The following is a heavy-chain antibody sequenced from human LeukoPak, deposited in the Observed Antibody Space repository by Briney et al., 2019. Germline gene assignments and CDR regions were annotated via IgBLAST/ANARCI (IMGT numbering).Heavy chain of an antibody. D-gene: IGHD6-13*01. CDR2: IRYDGSNK. V-gene: IGHV3-30*02. CDR1: GFTFSSYG. J-gene: IGHJ3*02. Sequence: GGSLRLSCAASGFTFSSYGMHWVRQAPGKGLEWVAFIRYDGSNKYYADSVKGRFTISRDNSKNTLYLQMNSLRAEDTAVYYCAKVWLRSSSWDAFDIWGQGTMVTVSS. CDR3: AKVWLRSSSWDAFDI.